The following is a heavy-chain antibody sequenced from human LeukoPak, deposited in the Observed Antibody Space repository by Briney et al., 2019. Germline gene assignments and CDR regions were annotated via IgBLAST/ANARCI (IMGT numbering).Heavy chain of an antibody. D-gene: IGHD3-10*01. CDR3: ARAGFTFSDYFGSFFDY. V-gene: IGHV3-48*01. CDR1: GFTFSSYS. J-gene: IGHJ4*02. CDR2: ISSSSSTR. Sequence: GGSLTLSCSASGFTFSSYSMNWVPQAPGKGLEWVSHISSSSSTRYYADSVKGRFTLSRDNARNSLYLQMNSLRAEDTAVYYCARAGFTFSDYFGSFFDYWGQGTLVTVSS.